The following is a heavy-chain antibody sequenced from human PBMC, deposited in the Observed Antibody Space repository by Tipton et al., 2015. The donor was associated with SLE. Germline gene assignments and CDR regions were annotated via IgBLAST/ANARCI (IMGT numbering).Heavy chain of an antibody. J-gene: IGHJ6*02. CDR3: ARERIAVAGRDYYGMDV. V-gene: IGHV4-59*01. Sequence: SLRLSCTVSGGSISSYYWSWIRQPPGKGLEWIGYIYYSGSTNYNPSLKSRVTISVDTSKNQFSLKLSSVTAADTAVYYCARERIAVAGRDYYGMDVWGQGP. CDR2: IYYSGST. D-gene: IGHD6-19*01. CDR1: GGSISSYY.